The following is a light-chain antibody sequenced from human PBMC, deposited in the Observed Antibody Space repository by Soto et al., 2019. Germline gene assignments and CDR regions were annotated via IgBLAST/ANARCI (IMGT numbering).Light chain of an antibody. CDR2: AAS. CDR3: QQLQSYPLT. V-gene: IGKV1-9*01. J-gene: IGKJ4*01. Sequence: DIQLTQSPSFLSASVGDRVTITCRASQGISRYLAWFQQKPGKAPKLLIYAASTLQSGVPSGFSGSASGTEFTLTISSLQPEDFATYYCQQLQSYPLTFGGGTKVETK. CDR1: QGISRY.